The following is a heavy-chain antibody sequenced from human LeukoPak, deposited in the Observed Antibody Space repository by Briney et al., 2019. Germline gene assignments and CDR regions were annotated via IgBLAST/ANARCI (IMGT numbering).Heavy chain of an antibody. CDR1: GGSISSSSYY. V-gene: IGHV4-39*07. D-gene: IGHD3-9*01. Sequence: SETLSLTCTVSGGSISSSSYYWGWIRQPPGKGLEWIGSIYYSGSTYYNPSLKSRVTISVDTSKNQFSLKLSSVTAADTAVYYCARANHYDILTGYYHSPLDYWGQGTLVTVSS. J-gene: IGHJ4*02. CDR3: ARANHYDILTGYYHSPLDY. CDR2: IYYSGST.